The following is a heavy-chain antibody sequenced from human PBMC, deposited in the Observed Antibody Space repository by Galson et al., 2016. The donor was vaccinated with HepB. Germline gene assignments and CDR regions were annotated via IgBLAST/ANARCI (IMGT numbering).Heavy chain of an antibody. V-gene: IGHV5-51*01. CDR2: IYPGDSDT. J-gene: IGHJ4*02. CDR1: GYSFTKYW. Sequence: QSGAEVKKPGESLKISCEASGYSFTKYWIGWVRQVPGGGLEWMAIIYPGDSDTRYSPSFQGQVTISADKSTSTAYLQWNSLKASDTAMYYCARHFDCSTSGCYLDYWGRGTLVTVSS. D-gene: IGHD2-2*01. CDR3: ARHFDCSTSGCYLDY.